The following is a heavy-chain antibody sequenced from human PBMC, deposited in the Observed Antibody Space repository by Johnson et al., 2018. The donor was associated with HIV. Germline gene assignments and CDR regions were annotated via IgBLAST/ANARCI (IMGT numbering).Heavy chain of an antibody. J-gene: IGHJ3*02. D-gene: IGHD5-24*01. CDR1: GFTFDDYG. V-gene: IGHV3-11*04. Sequence: QVQLVESGGGVVRPGGSLRLSCAASGFTFDDYGMSWIRQAPGKGLEWVAYMSTSGSTKFYADSVKGRFTISRDNAKNSLYLQMNSLRAEDPAVYYCARLRAEAQFDAFDIWGQGTMVTVSS. CDR3: ARLRAEAQFDAFDI. CDR2: MSTSGSTK.